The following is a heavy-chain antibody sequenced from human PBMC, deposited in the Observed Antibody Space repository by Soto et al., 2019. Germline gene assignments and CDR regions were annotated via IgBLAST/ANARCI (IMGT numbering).Heavy chain of an antibody. CDR1: GYTFTSYA. V-gene: IGHV1-3*01. CDR3: ARDREIAAAGTVYYYGMDV. J-gene: IGHJ6*02. CDR2: INAGNGNT. Sequence: ASVKVSCKASGYTFTSYAMHWVRQAPGQRLEWMGWINAGNGNTKYSQKFQGRVTITRDTSASTAYMELSSLRSEDTAVYYCARDREIAAAGTVYYYGMDVWGQGTTVTVSS. D-gene: IGHD6-13*01.